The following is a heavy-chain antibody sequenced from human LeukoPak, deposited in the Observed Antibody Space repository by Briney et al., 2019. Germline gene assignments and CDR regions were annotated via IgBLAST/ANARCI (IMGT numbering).Heavy chain of an antibody. Sequence: SQTLSLTCTVSGGSISSGDYYWSWIRQPPGKGLEWIGYIYYSGDTYYNPSLRSRVTISVDTSKNQFSLKVSFVTAADTAVYYCARLTIFGYYFDYWGQGTLVTVSS. J-gene: IGHJ4*02. D-gene: IGHD3-3*01. V-gene: IGHV4-30-4*01. CDR3: ARLTIFGYYFDY. CDR2: IYYSGDT. CDR1: GGSISSGDYY.